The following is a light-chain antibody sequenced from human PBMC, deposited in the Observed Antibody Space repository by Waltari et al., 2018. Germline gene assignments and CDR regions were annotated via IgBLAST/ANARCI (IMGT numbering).Light chain of an antibody. Sequence: IQMTQSPSTLSASVGDRVSLTCRASQSINNWLAWYQQKSGKAPKLLLYKASSLESGVPSRFSGSGYGTEFTLTISSLQPDDFATYYCQQYTGYSYTFGQGTKLEIK. J-gene: IGKJ2*01. CDR2: KAS. CDR3: QQYTGYSYT. CDR1: QSINNW. V-gene: IGKV1-5*03.